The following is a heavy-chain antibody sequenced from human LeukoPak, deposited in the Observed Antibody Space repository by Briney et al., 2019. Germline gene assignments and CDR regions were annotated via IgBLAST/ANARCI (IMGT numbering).Heavy chain of an antibody. Sequence: GASVKVSCKASGGTFSSYAISWVRQAPGQGLEWMGGIIPIFGTANYARKFQGRVTITADESTSTAYMELSSLRSEDTTVYYCARDLANYYDSSGYYGSYYYYGMDVWGQGTTVTVSS. D-gene: IGHD3-22*01. V-gene: IGHV1-69*13. CDR3: ARDLANYYDSSGYYGSYYYYGMDV. CDR1: GGTFSSYA. CDR2: IIPIFGTA. J-gene: IGHJ6*02.